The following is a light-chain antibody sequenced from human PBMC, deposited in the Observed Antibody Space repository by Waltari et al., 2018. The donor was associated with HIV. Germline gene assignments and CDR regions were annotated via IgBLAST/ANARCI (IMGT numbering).Light chain of an antibody. CDR3: QQLNTYPHT. CDR2: STS. Sequence: DIHLTQSPSFLSASVGDRVTITCRASQDSSNSVAWYQQRPGKAPKLLMYSTSTLQSGVPSRFRGSRSRTEFTLTIARLQAEDFATYFCQQLNTYPHTFGQGTKVEI. V-gene: IGKV1-9*01. J-gene: IGKJ2*01. CDR1: QDSSNS.